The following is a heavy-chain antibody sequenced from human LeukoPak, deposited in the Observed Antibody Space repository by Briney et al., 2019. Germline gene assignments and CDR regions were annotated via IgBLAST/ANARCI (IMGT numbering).Heavy chain of an antibody. V-gene: IGHV3-30*04. J-gene: IGHJ4*02. CDR3: ARDKAGTMVRGVRD. CDR2: ISYDGSNK. CDR1: GFTFSSYA. Sequence: GGSLRLSCAASGFTFSSYAMHWVRQAPGKGLEWVAVISYDGSNKYYADSVKGRFTISRDNSKNTLYLQMNSQRAEDTAVYYCARDKAGTMVRGVRDWGQGTLVTVSS. D-gene: IGHD3-10*01.